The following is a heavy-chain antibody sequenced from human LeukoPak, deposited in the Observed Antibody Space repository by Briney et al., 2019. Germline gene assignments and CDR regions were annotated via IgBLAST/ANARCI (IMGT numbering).Heavy chain of an antibody. CDR3: AADDLTRAY. V-gene: IGHV1-58*02. CDR1: GVTFTNSA. J-gene: IGHJ4*02. CDR2: IVVGSGNA. Sequence: GASPKVSSKASGVTFTNSAIQWVRQARGQRLEWIGWIVVGSGNANYAQKFQDRVIITRDMSTSTAYMEVSSLRSEDTAVYYCAADDLTRAYWGQGTLVTVSS.